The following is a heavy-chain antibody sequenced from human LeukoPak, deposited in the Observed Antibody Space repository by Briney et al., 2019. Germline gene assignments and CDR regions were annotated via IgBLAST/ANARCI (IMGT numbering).Heavy chain of an antibody. V-gene: IGHV3-30-3*01. Sequence: GGSLRLSCAASGITFINHAMHWVRQAPGKGLEWVAVISYDGSNKYYADSVKGRFTISRDNSKNTLYLQMNSLRAEDTAVYYCTRDGALLGGGFDYWGQGTLVTVSS. CDR2: ISYDGSNK. CDR1: GITFINHA. D-gene: IGHD3-16*01. CDR3: TRDGALLGGGFDY. J-gene: IGHJ4*02.